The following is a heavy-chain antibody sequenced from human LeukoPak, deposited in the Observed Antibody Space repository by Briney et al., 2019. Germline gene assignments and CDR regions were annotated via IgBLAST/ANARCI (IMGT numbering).Heavy chain of an antibody. V-gene: IGHV1-2*02. Sequence: ASVKVSCKASGYTFTGYYMHWVRQAPGQGLEWMGWINPNSGGTNYAQKFQGRVTMTRDTSISTAYMELSRLRSDDTAVYYCASGYGSGWEGGWFDPWGQGTLVTVSS. CDR3: ASGYGSGWEGGWFDP. CDR2: INPNSGGT. D-gene: IGHD6-19*01. CDR1: GYTFTGYY. J-gene: IGHJ5*02.